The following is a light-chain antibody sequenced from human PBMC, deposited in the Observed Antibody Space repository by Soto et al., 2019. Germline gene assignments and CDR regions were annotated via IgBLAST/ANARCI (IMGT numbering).Light chain of an antibody. V-gene: IGLV2-11*01. CDR1: ISDVGGYNY. CDR3: CSYAGSFYI. CDR2: DVS. Sequence: QCTLTPPRSLSGSPGQSVTISCTGTISDVGGYNYVSWYQQHPGKAPKLMIYDVSKRPSGVPDRFSGSKSGNTASLTISGLQAEDEADYYCCSYAGSFYIFRTGTNVNVL. J-gene: IGLJ1*01.